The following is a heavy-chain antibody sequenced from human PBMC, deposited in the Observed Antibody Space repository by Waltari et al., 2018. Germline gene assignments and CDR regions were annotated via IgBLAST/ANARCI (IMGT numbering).Heavy chain of an antibody. Sequence: EVQLVASGGGLVQPGRSLRLYCEASGFTFDDYAMHWVRQAPGKGLAWVSGINWNSGSIGYADSVKGRFTISRDNAKNSLYLQMNSLSAEDTALYYCAKDGGYYYGSGTYPNYYMDVWGKGTTVTVSS. D-gene: IGHD3-10*01. CDR2: INWNSGSI. V-gene: IGHV3-9*01. CDR3: AKDGGYYYGSGTYPNYYMDV. J-gene: IGHJ6*03. CDR1: GFTFDDYA.